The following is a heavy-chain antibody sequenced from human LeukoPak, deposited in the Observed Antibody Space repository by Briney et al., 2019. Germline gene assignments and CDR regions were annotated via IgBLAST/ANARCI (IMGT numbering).Heavy chain of an antibody. CDR3: ARDRGNYYGRGWFDP. CDR2: IYYSGIT. Sequence: SETLSLACTVSGASISSSDRYWGWIRQPPGKGLEWIGSIYYSGITYHNPSLKSRVTISLDTSKNHISLKLASVTAADTAVYYCARDRGNYYGRGWFDPWGQGILVTVSS. CDR1: GASISSSDRY. D-gene: IGHD3-10*01. J-gene: IGHJ5*02. V-gene: IGHV4-39*02.